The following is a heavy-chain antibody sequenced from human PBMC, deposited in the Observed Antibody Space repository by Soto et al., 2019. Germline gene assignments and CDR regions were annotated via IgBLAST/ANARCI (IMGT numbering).Heavy chain of an antibody. D-gene: IGHD2-2*01. Sequence: GGSLRLSCAASGFTFSSYSMNWVRQAPGKGLEWVSSISSSSSYIYYADSVKGRFTISRDNAKNSLYLQMNSLRAEDTAVYYCARVPVSDCSSTSCYWARFYYYYYYMDVWGKGTTVTVSS. J-gene: IGHJ6*03. V-gene: IGHV3-21*01. CDR3: ARVPVSDCSSTSCYWARFYYYYYYMDV. CDR2: ISSSSSYI. CDR1: GFTFSSYS.